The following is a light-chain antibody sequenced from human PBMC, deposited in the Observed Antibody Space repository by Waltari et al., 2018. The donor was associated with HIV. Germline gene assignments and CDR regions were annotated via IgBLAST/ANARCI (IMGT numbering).Light chain of an antibody. J-gene: IGKJ3*01. CDR3: QQYGFSPFT. CDR1: ESVSSNY. CDR2: GAS. V-gene: IGKV3-20*01. Sequence: EIVLTQSPGTLSLSPGEIATLSYRASESVSSNYLAWYHQRPVQAPRLFIYGASSRATGIPDRFSGSGSGTDFTLTISRLESGDSAVYFCQQYGFSPFTFGPGT.